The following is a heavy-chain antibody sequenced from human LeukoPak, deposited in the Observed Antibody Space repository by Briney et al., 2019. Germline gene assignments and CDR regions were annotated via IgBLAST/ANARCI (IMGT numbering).Heavy chain of an antibody. V-gene: IGHV3-23*01. CDR1: AFTFSSYG. J-gene: IGHJ4*02. D-gene: IGHD3-10*01. CDR2: ISASGGTI. CDR3: AKGGKGSYYSDS. Sequence: PGGSLRLSCAASAFTFSSYGMNWVRQAPGQGLEWVSVISASGGTIDYADSVKGRFTISRDNSKNTLYLQMNSLRAEDTAIYYCAKGGKGSYYSDSWGQGTLVTVSS.